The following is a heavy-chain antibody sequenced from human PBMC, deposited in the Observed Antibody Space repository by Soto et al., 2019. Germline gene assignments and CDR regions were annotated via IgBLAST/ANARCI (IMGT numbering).Heavy chain of an antibody. V-gene: IGHV4-34*01. D-gene: IGHD3-10*01. CDR3: LYYGSGSYRGFDY. CDR2: INHSGST. J-gene: IGHJ4*02. CDR1: GGSFSGYY. Sequence: NPSETLSLTCAVYGGSFSGYYWSWIRQPPGKGLEWIGEINHSGSTNYNPSLKSRVTISVDTSKNQFSLKLSSVTAADTAVYYCLYYGSGSYRGFDYWGQGTLVTVSS.